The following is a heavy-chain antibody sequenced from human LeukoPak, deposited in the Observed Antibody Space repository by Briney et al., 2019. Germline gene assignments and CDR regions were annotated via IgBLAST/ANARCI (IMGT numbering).Heavy chain of an antibody. V-gene: IGHV3-30*03. J-gene: IGHJ4*02. CDR1: GFTFSDYG. D-gene: IGHD3-22*01. Sequence: GGSLRLSCVASGFTFSDYGIHWVRQAPGKGLEWVAVISYDGRKMKYADSVKGRFTISRDDSKDTLSLHMNTLRTEDTAVYYCTRDYYDSSGYYYLPDYWGQGTLVTVSS. CDR3: TRDYYDSSGYYYLPDY. CDR2: ISYDGRKM.